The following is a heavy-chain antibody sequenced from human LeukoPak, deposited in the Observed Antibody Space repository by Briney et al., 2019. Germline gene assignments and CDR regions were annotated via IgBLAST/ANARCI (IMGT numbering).Heavy chain of an antibody. V-gene: IGHV1-46*01. CDR3: ARDIDSGTTPNFDY. Sequence: ASVKVSCKASGYTFTSYYMHWVRQAPGQGLEWMGIINPSGGSTSYAQKFQGRVTMTRDTSVSTAYMELSRLRSDDTAVYYCARDIDSGTTPNFDYWGQGTLVTVSS. CDR2: INPSGGST. CDR1: GYTFTSYY. J-gene: IGHJ4*02. D-gene: IGHD4-11*01.